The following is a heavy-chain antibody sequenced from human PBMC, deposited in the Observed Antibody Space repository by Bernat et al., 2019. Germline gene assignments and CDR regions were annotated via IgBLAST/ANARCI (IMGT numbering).Heavy chain of an antibody. CDR3: ARDKYCSGGSCYDAFDI. V-gene: IGHV4-59*01. CDR1: GGSISSYY. Sequence: QVQLQQWGAGLLKPSETLSLTCTVSGGSISSYYWSWIRQPPGKGLEWIGYIYYSGSTNYNPSLKSRVTISVDTSKNQFSLKLSSVTAADTAVYYCARDKYCSGGSCYDAFDIWGQGTMVTVSS. CDR2: IYYSGST. J-gene: IGHJ3*02. D-gene: IGHD2-15*01.